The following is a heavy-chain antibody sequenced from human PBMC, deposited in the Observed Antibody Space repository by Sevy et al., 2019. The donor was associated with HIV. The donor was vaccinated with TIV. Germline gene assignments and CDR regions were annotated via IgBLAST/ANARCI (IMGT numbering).Heavy chain of an antibody. D-gene: IGHD5-12*01. CDR2: IKQDGSEK. V-gene: IGHV3-7*03. Sequence: GGSLILSCVASGFTFSSYWMSWVRQAPGKGLEWVANIKQDGSEKYYVDSVKGRFTISRDNAKNSLYLQMNSLRAEDTAVYYCAREGDGYNLGYYYYYMDVWGKGTTVTVSS. CDR1: GFTFSSYW. J-gene: IGHJ6*03. CDR3: AREGDGYNLGYYYYYMDV.